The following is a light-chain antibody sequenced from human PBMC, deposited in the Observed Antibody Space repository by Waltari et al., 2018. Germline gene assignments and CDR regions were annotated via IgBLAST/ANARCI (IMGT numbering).Light chain of an antibody. V-gene: IGLV2-14*01. Sequence: QSALTQPASVSGSPGQSITISCTGTSSDVGAFNYVSWYQQHPGKAPKVIIYEVSNRPLGVSTRFSGSKSGNTASLTISGLQAEDEADYYCNSYTTTAARVFGGGTRLTVL. J-gene: IGLJ3*02. CDR3: NSYTTTAARV. CDR2: EVS. CDR1: SSDVGAFNY.